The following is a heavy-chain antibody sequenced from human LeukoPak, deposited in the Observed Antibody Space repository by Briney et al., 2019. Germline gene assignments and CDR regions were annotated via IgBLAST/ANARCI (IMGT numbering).Heavy chain of an antibody. CDR2: ISSSSSTV. D-gene: IGHD3-16*01. CDR3: ARDGGSGFWNYFDY. CDR1: GFTFSSYA. Sequence: PGRSLRLSCAASGFTFSSYAMNWVRQAPGKGLQWVSYISSSSSTVLYADSVKGRFTISRDNAKNSLSLQMNSLRAEDTAVYYCARDGGSGFWNYFDYWGQGTLVTVSS. J-gene: IGHJ4*02. V-gene: IGHV3-48*01.